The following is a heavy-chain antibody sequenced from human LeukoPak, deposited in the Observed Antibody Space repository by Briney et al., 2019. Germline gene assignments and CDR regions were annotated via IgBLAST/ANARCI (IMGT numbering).Heavy chain of an antibody. J-gene: IGHJ2*01. D-gene: IGHD5-12*01. CDR3: ARAGDGYSGYQLTGDYFDL. CDR1: GFTFSFYN. CDR2: ISSGRSYI. V-gene: IGHV3-21*01. Sequence: GGSLRLSCAASGFTFSFYNMNWVRQAPGKGLEWVSSISSGRSYIYYAASMKGRFHISRDHAKHSLVLQMNSLRAEDTAAYYCARAGDGYSGYQLTGDYFDLWGRGTLVTVSS.